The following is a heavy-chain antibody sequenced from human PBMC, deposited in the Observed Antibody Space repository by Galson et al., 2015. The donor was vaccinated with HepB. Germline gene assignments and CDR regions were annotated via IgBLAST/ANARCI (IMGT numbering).Heavy chain of an antibody. CDR2: ISGSGGST. J-gene: IGHJ4*02. CDR3: AKLIAAAGTPDYFDY. Sequence: SLRLSCAASGLIFSSYAMSWVRQAPGKGLEWVSAISGSGGSTYYADSVKGRFTISRDNSKNTLYLQMNSLRAEDTAVYYCAKLIAAAGTPDYFDYWGQGTLVTVSS. D-gene: IGHD6-13*01. V-gene: IGHV3-23*01. CDR1: GLIFSSYA.